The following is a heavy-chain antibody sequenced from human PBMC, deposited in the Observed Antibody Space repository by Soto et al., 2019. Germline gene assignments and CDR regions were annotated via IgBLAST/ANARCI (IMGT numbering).Heavy chain of an antibody. Sequence: PGGSLRLSCAASGFTFSSYAMSWVRQAPGKGLEWVSAISGSGGSTYYADSVKGRFTISRDNSKNTLYLQMNSLRAEDTAVYYCAKSVVAATPQGSYYYGMDVWGQGTTVTVSS. D-gene: IGHD2-15*01. CDR1: GFTFSSYA. CDR3: AKSVVAATPQGSYYYGMDV. CDR2: ISGSGGST. J-gene: IGHJ6*02. V-gene: IGHV3-23*01.